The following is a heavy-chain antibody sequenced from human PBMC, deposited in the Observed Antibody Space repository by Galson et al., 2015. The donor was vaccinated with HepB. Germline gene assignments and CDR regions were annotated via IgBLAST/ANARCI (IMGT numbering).Heavy chain of an antibody. CDR1: GFSLSTSGVG. D-gene: IGHD3-10*01. CDR3: AHAKGGQGPIIGGYYLDY. V-gene: IGHV2-5*02. J-gene: IGHJ4*02. CDR2: IYWDDDK. Sequence: PALVKPTQTLTLTCTFSGFSLSTSGVGVGWIRQPPGKALEWLALIYWDDDKRYSPSLKSSLTITKDTSKNQVVLTMTNMDPVDTATYYCAHAKGGQGPIIGGYYLDYWGQGTLVTVSS.